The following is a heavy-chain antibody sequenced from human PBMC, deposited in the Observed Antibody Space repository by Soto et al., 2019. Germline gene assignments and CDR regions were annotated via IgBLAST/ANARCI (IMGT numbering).Heavy chain of an antibody. CDR3: ATDVTMIVVAHDAFDI. J-gene: IGHJ3*02. V-gene: IGHV1-24*01. CDR2: FDPEDGET. CDR1: GYTLTELS. Sequence: ASVKVSCKVSGYTLTELSMHWVRQAPGKGLEWMGGFDPEDGETIYAQRFQGRVTMTEDTSTDTAHMELSSLRSEDTAVYYCATDVTMIVVAHDAFDIWGQGTMVTVSS. D-gene: IGHD3-22*01.